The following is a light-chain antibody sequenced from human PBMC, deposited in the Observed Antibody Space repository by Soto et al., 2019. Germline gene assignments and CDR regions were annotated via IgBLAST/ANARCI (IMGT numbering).Light chain of an antibody. V-gene: IGKV1-39*01. CDR2: GVS. CDR3: QQSYPAPSIT. CDR1: QSISSS. J-gene: IGKJ5*01. Sequence: DIQMTQSPSSLSASVGDKVTITCRASQSISSSLNWYQQKSGKAPNLLIYGVSRLQGGVPSRFSGSGSGTDFTLSISSLQPEDFATYYCQQSYPAPSITFGQGTRLEIK.